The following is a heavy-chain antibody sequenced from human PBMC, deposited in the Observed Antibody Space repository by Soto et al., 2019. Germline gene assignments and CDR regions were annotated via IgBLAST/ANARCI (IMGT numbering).Heavy chain of an antibody. Sequence: LGESLKISCKGSGYSFTSYWIGWVRQMPGKGLEWMGIIYPGDSDTRYSTSFQGQVTISADKSISTAYLQWSSLKASDTATYYCSRPGGYCTNGVCSKAPYYYYCMDVWGQGTTVTVSS. CDR2: IYPGDSDT. CDR3: SRPGGYCTNGVCSKAPYYYYCMDV. V-gene: IGHV5-51*01. CDR1: GYSFTSYW. J-gene: IGHJ6*02. D-gene: IGHD2-8*01.